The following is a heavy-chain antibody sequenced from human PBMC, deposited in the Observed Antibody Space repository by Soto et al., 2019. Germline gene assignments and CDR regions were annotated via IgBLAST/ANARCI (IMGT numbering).Heavy chain of an antibody. CDR3: ATGQSIGSYPDFDY. J-gene: IGHJ4*02. Sequence: ASVKVSCKVSGYTLTELSMHWVRQAPGKGLEWMGGFDPEDGETIYAQKFQGRVTMTEDTSTDTAYMGLSSLGSEDTAVYYCATGQSIGSYPDFDYWGQGTLVTVSS. D-gene: IGHD1-26*01. CDR2: FDPEDGET. V-gene: IGHV1-24*01. CDR1: GYTLTELS.